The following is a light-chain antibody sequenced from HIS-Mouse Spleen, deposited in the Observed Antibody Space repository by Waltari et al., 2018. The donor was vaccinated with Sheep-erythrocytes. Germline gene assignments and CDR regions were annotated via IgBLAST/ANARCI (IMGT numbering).Light chain of an antibody. J-gene: IGLJ1*01. Sequence: QSALTHPRPESRSPGHSYPTSSPGTSSDVGGNNYVSWYQQHPGKPPKLMINDLGKRPSGVPDRFSGSTSANTASLTTSGLQAEKDADYYCCSYAGSYNHVFATGTKVTVL. CDR3: CSYAGSYNHV. V-gene: IGLV2-11*01. CDR2: DLG. CDR1: SSDVGGNNY.